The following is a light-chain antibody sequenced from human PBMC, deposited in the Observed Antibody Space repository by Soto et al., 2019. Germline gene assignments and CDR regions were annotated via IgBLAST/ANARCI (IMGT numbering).Light chain of an antibody. J-gene: IGKJ2*02. V-gene: IGKV3-20*01. CDR3: QHYGSSPPCT. CDR1: QSVSSFY. CDR2: GAS. Sequence: EIVLTQSPGTLSLSPGERATLSCRASQSVSSFYLAWNQQKPGQAPILLIYGASSRATGIPDRFSGSGSGTDFTLTINRLEPEDFAVYYCQHYGSSPPCTFGQGTKVDIK.